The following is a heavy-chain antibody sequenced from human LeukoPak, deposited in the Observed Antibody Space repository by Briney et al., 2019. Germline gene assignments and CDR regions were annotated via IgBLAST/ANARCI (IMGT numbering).Heavy chain of an antibody. CDR1: VGSITISIDY. CDR3: ARLIGYCSGGSCLDY. CDR2: IYYSGST. J-gene: IGHJ4*02. D-gene: IGHD2-15*01. V-gene: IGHV4-39*01. Sequence: SETLSLTCTVSVGSITISIDYCGWIRQPPGKGLGWIGSIYYSGSTYYNPSLKSRVTIYVDTSKNQFSLKLSSVTAADTAVYYCARLIGYCSGGSCLDYWGQGTLVTVSS.